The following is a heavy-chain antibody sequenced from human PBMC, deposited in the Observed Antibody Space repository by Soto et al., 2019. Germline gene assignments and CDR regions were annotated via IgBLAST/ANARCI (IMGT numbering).Heavy chain of an antibody. Sequence: AASVKVSCKASGYSFTGYYIHWVRQAPGQGLEWMGWINPDSGATNYAQNFQGRVTLTSDTSISTASMDLTGLTSDDTAVYYCARGDYGTGGYPFPYFDYWGQGTLVTVSS. D-gene: IGHD2-8*02. CDR1: GYSFTGYY. V-gene: IGHV1-2*02. CDR3: ARGDYGTGGYPFPYFDY. CDR2: INPDSGAT. J-gene: IGHJ4*02.